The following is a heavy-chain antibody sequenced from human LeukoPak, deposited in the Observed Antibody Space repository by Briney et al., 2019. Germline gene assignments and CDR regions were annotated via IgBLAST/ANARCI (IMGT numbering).Heavy chain of an antibody. CDR2: ISYDGSNK. Sequence: GGSLRLSCAASGFTFSSYGMHWVRQAPGKGLEWVAVISYDGSNKYYADSVKGRFTISRDNSKNTLYLQMNSLGAEDTAVYYCAKESRYCSSTSCPYFDYWGQGTLVTVSS. CDR1: GFTFSSYG. V-gene: IGHV3-30*18. J-gene: IGHJ4*02. D-gene: IGHD2-2*01. CDR3: AKESRYCSSTSCPYFDY.